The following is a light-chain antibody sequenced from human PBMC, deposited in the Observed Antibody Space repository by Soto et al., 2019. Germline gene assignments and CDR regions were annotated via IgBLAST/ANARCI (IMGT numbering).Light chain of an antibody. CDR2: KAS. CDR1: QSISSW. J-gene: IGKJ3*01. Sequence: DIQMTQSPSTLSASVGDRVTITCRASQSISSWLAWYQQKPGKAPKLLIYKASSLQSGVPSRFSGSGSGTEFTLTISSLQPEDFATYYCQQSSSPPLTFGPGTKVAVK. CDR3: QQSSSPPLT. V-gene: IGKV1-5*03.